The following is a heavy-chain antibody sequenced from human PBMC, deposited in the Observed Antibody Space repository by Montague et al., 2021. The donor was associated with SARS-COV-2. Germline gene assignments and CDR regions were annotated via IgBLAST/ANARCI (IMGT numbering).Heavy chain of an antibody. Sequence: SETLSLTCTVSGGSISSRSYYWVWMRQPPGLGRVWIGCNNCSGSTYYNPTLKSRVTISPDTTKNQFYLKLSSVTAADTAVYYCARVRGDYGETDDAFDIWGQGTLVTVSS. J-gene: IGHJ3*02. CDR3: ARVRGDYGETDDAFDI. V-gene: IGHV4-39*01. CDR1: GGSISSRSYY. D-gene: IGHD4-17*01. CDR2: NNCSGST.